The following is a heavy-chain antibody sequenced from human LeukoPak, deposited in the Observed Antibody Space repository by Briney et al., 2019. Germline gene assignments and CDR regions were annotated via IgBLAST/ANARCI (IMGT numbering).Heavy chain of an antibody. V-gene: IGHV4-59*02. D-gene: IGHD7-27*01. CDR3: ASRKLGNDY. CDR1: GGSVSDYY. CDR2: IYHTGST. J-gene: IGHJ4*02. Sequence: SSETLSLTCTISGGSVSDYYWSWIRQSPGKGLEWIGYIYHTGSTSYSPSLKSRVTISADTSQNQFSLKLSSVTAADTAVYYCASRKLGNDYWGQGTLVTVSS.